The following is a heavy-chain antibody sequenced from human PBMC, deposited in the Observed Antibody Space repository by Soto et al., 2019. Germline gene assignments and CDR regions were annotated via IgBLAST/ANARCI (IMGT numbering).Heavy chain of an antibody. CDR3: ARITMVRGVIINHGDY. J-gene: IGHJ4*02. CDR1: GGTFSSYA. Sequence: VSCKASGGTFSSYAISWVRQAPGQGLEWMGGIIPIFGTANYAQKFQGRVTITADESTSTAYMELSSLRSEDTAVYYCARITMVRGVIINHGDYWGQGTLVSVSS. D-gene: IGHD3-10*01. CDR2: IIPIFGTA. V-gene: IGHV1-69*01.